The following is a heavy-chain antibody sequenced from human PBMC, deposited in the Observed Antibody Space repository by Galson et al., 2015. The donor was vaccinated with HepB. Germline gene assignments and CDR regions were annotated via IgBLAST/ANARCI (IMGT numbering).Heavy chain of an antibody. Sequence: SVKVSCKASGYTFTSYAMNWVRQAPGQRLEWMGWINAGNGNTKYSQKFQGRVTITRDTSASTAYMELSSLRSEDTAVYYCARDPSPHYYGSGSYYNPYFDYWGQGTLVTVSS. V-gene: IGHV1-3*01. D-gene: IGHD3-10*01. J-gene: IGHJ4*02. CDR3: ARDPSPHYYGSGSYYNPYFDY. CDR1: GYTFTSYA. CDR2: INAGNGNT.